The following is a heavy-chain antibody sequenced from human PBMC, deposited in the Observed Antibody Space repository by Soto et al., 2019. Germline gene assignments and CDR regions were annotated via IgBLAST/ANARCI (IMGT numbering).Heavy chain of an antibody. J-gene: IGHJ5*02. CDR2: IIPIFGTA. D-gene: IGHD3-16*01. V-gene: IGHV1-69*13. Sequence: RASVKVSCKASGGTFSSYAISWVRQAPGQGLEWMGGIIPIFGTANYAQKFQGRVTITADESTSTAYMELSSLRSEDTAVYYCASEEADQGGLDPWGQGTLVTVSS. CDR1: GGTFSSYA. CDR3: ASEEADQGGLDP.